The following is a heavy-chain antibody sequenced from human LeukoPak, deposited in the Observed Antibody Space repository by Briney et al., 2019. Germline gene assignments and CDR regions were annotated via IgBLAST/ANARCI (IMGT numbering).Heavy chain of an antibody. CDR2: IYYSGST. CDR1: GGSISSYY. Sequence: PSETLSLTCTVSGGSISSYYWSWIRQPPGKGLEWIGYIYYSGSTNYNPSLKSRVTISVDTSKNQFSLKLSSVTAADTAVYYCARGTTVTIFAGGERAPYNWFDPWGQGTLVTVSS. D-gene: IGHD4-17*01. CDR3: ARGTTVTIFAGGERAPYNWFDP. V-gene: IGHV4-59*08. J-gene: IGHJ5*02.